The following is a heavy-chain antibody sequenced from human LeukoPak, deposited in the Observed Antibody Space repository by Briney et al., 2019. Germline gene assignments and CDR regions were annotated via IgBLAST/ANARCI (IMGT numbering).Heavy chain of an antibody. CDR1: GFTFSSYW. CDR2: IKQHGSDK. V-gene: IGHV3-7*01. D-gene: IGHD5-24*01. Sequence: GGSLRLSCAASGFTFSSYWMSWVRQAPGKGLEWVANIKQHGSDKNYVDSVKGRFTVSKDNAKNLLSLEMNGLRAEDTAVYYCARDGEATNDYCGCWGQGTLVTVSS. CDR3: ARDGEATNDYCGC. J-gene: IGHJ4*02.